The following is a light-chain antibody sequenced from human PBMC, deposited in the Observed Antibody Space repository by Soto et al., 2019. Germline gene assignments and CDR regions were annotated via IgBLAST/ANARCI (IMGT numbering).Light chain of an antibody. V-gene: IGKV1-5*03. J-gene: IGKJ1*01. CDR3: QVFNTYSYSRM. CDR2: AAS. Sequence: DIEMTRSHSTLSASIGDRVNITCRASRTISSWLAWYQQKAGQAPKLLIYAASRLQSGVPSRFSGSGSGTEFSLTISSLQPEDFATYYCQVFNTYSYSRMFGQGTKVDIK. CDR1: RTISSW.